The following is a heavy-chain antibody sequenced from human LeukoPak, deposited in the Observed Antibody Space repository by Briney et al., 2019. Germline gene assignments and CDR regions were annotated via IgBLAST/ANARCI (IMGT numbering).Heavy chain of an antibody. Sequence: GGSLRLSCSASGFSFSGPWMHWARQLPGKGLVWVSRISPTGSTTSYADSVKGRFTVSRDNAKNTLYLQVNNLRAEDTAVYYCARGPNSNWSGLDFWGQGTLVTVSS. J-gene: IGHJ4*02. CDR3: ARGPNSNWSGLDF. D-gene: IGHD6-6*01. V-gene: IGHV3-74*01. CDR2: ISPTGSTT. CDR1: GFSFSGPW.